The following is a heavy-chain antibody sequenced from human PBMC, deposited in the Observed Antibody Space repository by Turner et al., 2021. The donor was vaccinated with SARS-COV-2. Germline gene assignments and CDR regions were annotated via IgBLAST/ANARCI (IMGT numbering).Heavy chain of an antibody. D-gene: IGHD1-26*01. CDR1: GFTFSSYS. CDR3: ARELAGRFGGATEIDY. V-gene: IGHV3-21*01. CDR2: ISSSSSYI. Sequence: EVQLVESGGGLVKPGGSLRLSCAAPGFTFSSYSMNWVRQAPGKGLEWVSFISSSSSYIYYADSVKGRFTISRDNAKNSLYLQMNSLRAEDTAVYYCARELAGRFGGATEIDYWGQGTLVTVSS. J-gene: IGHJ4*02.